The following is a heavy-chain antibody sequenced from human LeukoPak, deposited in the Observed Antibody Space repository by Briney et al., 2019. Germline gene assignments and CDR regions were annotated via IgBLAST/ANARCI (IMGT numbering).Heavy chain of an antibody. J-gene: IGHJ3*02. CDR2: IYYSGST. CDR1: GGSISSGGYY. D-gene: IGHD2-21*02. Sequence: KPSQALSLTCTVSGGSISSGGYYWSWIRQHPGKGLEWIGYIYYSGSTYYNPSLKSRVTISVDTSKNQFSLKLSSLTAADTAVYYCARYCGGDCYSDDAFDIWGQGTMVTVSS. V-gene: IGHV4-31*03. CDR3: ARYCGGDCYSDDAFDI.